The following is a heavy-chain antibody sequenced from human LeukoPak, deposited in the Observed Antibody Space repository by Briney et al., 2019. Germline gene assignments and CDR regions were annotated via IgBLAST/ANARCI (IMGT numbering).Heavy chain of an antibody. Sequence: SETLSLTCTVSGGSISSYYWSWIRQPPGKGLEWIGYIYYSGSTNYNPSLKSRVTISVDASKNQFSLKLTSVTAADTAVYYCARGGLGVQIWSYYFAYWGQGTLVTVSS. CDR2: IYYSGST. D-gene: IGHD5-18*01. J-gene: IGHJ4*02. V-gene: IGHV4-59*12. CDR3: ARGGLGVQIWSYYFAY. CDR1: GGSISSYY.